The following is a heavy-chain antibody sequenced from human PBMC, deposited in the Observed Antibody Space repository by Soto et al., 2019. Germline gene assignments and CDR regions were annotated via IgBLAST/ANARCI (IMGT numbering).Heavy chain of an antibody. V-gene: IGHV1-46*01. J-gene: IGHJ4*02. CDR3: ARDYGDYVFDY. CDR2: IQPSSGFT. D-gene: IGHD4-17*01. Sequence: QVQLVQSGAEVKKPGASVKLSCRASGYTFTSNYMHWVRQAPGQGLEWMGRIQPSSGFTRVAQKLQGRFSMTRDTTTSTVYMELRSLTSHDTAVYFWARDYGDYVFDYWGQGTLVTVSS. CDR1: GYTFTSNY.